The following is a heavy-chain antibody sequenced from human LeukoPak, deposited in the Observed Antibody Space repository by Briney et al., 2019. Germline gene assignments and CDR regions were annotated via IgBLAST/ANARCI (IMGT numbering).Heavy chain of an antibody. D-gene: IGHD5-18*01. CDR2: INPNSGGT. J-gene: IGHJ4*02. CDR1: GYTFTGYY. CDR3: ARGDVDTAMVTPDY. Sequence: ASEKVSCKASGYTFTGYYMHWVRQATGQGLEWMGWINPNSGGTNNEQKFQGRVTMTRDTSISTAYMELSRLRFDDTAVYYCARGDVDTAMVTPDYWGQGTLVTVSS. V-gene: IGHV1-2*02.